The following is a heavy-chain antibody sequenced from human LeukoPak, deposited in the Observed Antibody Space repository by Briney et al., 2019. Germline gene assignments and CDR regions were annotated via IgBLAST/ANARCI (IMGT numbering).Heavy chain of an antibody. Sequence: PGGSLRLSCAASDFTFSSYAMSWVRQAPGKGLEWVSAISGSGGSTYYADSVKGRFTISRDNSKNTLYLQMNSLRAEDTAVYYCAKDLWEFYYDSSGVGSFDYWGQGPLVTVSS. J-gene: IGHJ4*02. CDR1: DFTFSSYA. D-gene: IGHD3-22*01. CDR2: ISGSGGST. CDR3: AKDLWEFYYDSSGVGSFDY. V-gene: IGHV3-23*01.